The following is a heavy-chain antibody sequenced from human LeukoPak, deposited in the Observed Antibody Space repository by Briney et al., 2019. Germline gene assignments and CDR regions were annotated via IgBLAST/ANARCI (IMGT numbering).Heavy chain of an antibody. V-gene: IGHV1-69*13. J-gene: IGHJ4*02. CDR3: AREGYSSSWYFDY. Sequence: ASVKVSCKASGGTFSSYAISWVRQAPGRGLEWMGGIIPIFGTANYAQKFQGRVTITADESTSTAYMELSSLRSEDTAVYYCAREGYSSSWYFDYWGQGTLVTVSS. CDR1: GGTFSSYA. CDR2: IIPIFGTA. D-gene: IGHD6-13*01.